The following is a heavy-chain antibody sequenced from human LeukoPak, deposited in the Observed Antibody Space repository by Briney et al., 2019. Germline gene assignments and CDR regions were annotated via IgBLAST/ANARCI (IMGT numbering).Heavy chain of an antibody. CDR2: ISSSSSTI. D-gene: IGHD1-26*01. J-gene: IGHJ4*02. CDR1: GFTFSSYS. Sequence: GGSLRLSCAASGFTFSSYSMNWVRQAPGKGLEWVSFISSSSSTIYYADSVKGRFTISRENAKKSLYLQMNSLRAEDTAVYYCARDRGGSYSAIDYWGQGTLVTVSS. V-gene: IGHV3-48*04. CDR3: ARDRGGSYSAIDY.